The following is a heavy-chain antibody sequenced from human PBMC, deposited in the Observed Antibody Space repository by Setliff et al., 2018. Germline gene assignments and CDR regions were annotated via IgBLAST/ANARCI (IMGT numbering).Heavy chain of an antibody. CDR1: GFTFSTYT. D-gene: IGHD1-7*01. Sequence: GGSLRLSCAVSGFTFSTYTMNWVRQAPGKGLEWVSSISSNSYYIYYADSVKGRFTISRDNAKNSLSLQLNNLRAEDTAVYYCVRDGGILTGTTGDYWGQGILVTVS. J-gene: IGHJ4*02. CDR2: ISSNSYYI. CDR3: VRDGGILTGTTGDY. V-gene: IGHV3-21*01.